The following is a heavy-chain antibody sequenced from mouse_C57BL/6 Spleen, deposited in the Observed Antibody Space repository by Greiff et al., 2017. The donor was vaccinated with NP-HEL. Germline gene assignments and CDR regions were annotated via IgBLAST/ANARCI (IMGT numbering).Heavy chain of an antibody. D-gene: IGHD2-4*01. CDR2: IDPEDGET. V-gene: IGHV14-2*01. Sequence: VQLQQSGAELVKPGASVKLSCTASGFNITDYYMHWVKQRTEQGLEWIGRIDPEDGETKYAAKFQGKATITADTSSNTAYLQLSSLTSEDAAVYYWSSIDYDGSWCAYWGQGTLVTVSA. CDR1: GFNITDYY. J-gene: IGHJ3*01. CDR3: SSIDYDGSWCAY.